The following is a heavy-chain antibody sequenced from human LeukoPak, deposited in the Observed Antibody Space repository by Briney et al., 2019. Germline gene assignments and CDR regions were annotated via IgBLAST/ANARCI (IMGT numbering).Heavy chain of an antibody. CDR3: ARHTSDCRGGSCYAFDI. V-gene: IGHV5-51*01. D-gene: IGHD2-15*01. CDR1: GYSFTSYW. J-gene: IGHJ3*02. CDR2: IYPGDSDT. Sequence: GESLKISCKGSGYSFTSYWIGWVRQMPGKGLEWMGIIYPGDSDTRYSPSFQGQVTISADKSISTAYLQWSSLKASGTAMYYCARHTSDCRGGSCYAFDIWGQGTMVTVSS.